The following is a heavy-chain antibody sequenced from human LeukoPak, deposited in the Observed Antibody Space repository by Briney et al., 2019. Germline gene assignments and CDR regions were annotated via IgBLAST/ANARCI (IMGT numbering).Heavy chain of an antibody. D-gene: IGHD1-26*01. Sequence: GASVKVSCKASGYTFSTYPITWVRQAPGQGLEWMGWINGDNGNTNYARKFQGRVTMTTHTSSTTAYMELRSLRSDDTAVYYCARVSGSFRALDYWGQGTLVTVSS. CDR1: GYTFSTYP. V-gene: IGHV1-18*01. CDR3: ARVSGSFRALDY. CDR2: INGDNGNT. J-gene: IGHJ4*02.